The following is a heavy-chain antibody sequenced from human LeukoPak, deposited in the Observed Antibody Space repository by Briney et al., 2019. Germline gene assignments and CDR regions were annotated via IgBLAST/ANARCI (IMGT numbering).Heavy chain of an antibody. CDR3: AREVGATADGAFDI. CDR1: GGSISSYY. V-gene: IGHV4-59*01. CDR2: IYYSGST. J-gene: IGHJ3*02. Sequence: SETPSLTCTVSGGSISSYYWSWIRQPPGKGLEWIGYIYYSGSTNYNPSLKSRVTISVDTSKNQFSLNLSSVTAADTAVYYCAREVGATADGAFDIWGQGTMVTVSS. D-gene: IGHD1-26*01.